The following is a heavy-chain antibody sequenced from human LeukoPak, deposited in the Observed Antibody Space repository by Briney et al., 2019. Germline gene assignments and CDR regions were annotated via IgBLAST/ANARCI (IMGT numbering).Heavy chain of an antibody. D-gene: IGHD1-26*01. CDR3: ASSGSYRLDY. J-gene: IGHJ4*02. V-gene: IGHV3-7*01. CDR2: IKQDGSEK. CDR1: GFTFSSYW. Sequence: PGGSLRLSCVASGFTFSSYWMNWVRQAPGKGLEWVANIKQDGSEKYYVDSVRGRFTISRDNAKNSLYLQMNSLRDEDTAVYYCASSGSYRLDYWGQGTLVTVSS.